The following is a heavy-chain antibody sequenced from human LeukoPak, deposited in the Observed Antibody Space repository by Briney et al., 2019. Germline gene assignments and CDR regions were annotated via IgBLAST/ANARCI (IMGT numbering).Heavy chain of an antibody. CDR2: IIPIFGTA. J-gene: IGHJ4*02. Sequence: SVKVSCKASGGTFSSYAISWVRQAPGQGLEWMRGIIPIFGTANYAQKFQGRVTITADESTSTAYMELSSLRSEDTAVYYCAYVRGYSGPGDYWGQGTLVTVSS. CDR3: AYVRGYSGPGDY. V-gene: IGHV1-69*13. D-gene: IGHD5-12*01. CDR1: GGTFSSYA.